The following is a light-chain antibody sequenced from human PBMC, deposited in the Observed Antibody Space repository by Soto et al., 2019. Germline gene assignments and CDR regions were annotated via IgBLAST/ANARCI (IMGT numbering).Light chain of an antibody. CDR1: SSDVGSYNL. CDR3: CSYAGSMPEVV. J-gene: IGLJ2*01. CDR2: EGS. V-gene: IGLV2-23*01. Sequence: QSVLTQPASVSGSPGQSITISCTGTSSDVGSYNLVSWYQQHPGKAPKLMIYEGSKRPSGVSNRFSGTKSGNTASLTISGLQAEDEADYYCCSYAGSMPEVVFGGGTKRTVL.